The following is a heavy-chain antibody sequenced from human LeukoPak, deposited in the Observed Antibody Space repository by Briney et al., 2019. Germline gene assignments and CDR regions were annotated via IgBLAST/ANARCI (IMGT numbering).Heavy chain of an antibody. D-gene: IGHD2-2*01. CDR1: GYTFTSYG. Sequence: GASVKVSCKASGYTFTSYGISWVRQAPGQGLEWMGWISANNGNTNHAQKLQGRVTMTTDTSTSTAYMELRSLRSDDTAVYYCARVGCSSTSCYPNYYYYMDVWGKGTTVTVSS. V-gene: IGHV1-18*01. CDR2: ISANNGNT. CDR3: ARVGCSSTSCYPNYYYYMDV. J-gene: IGHJ6*03.